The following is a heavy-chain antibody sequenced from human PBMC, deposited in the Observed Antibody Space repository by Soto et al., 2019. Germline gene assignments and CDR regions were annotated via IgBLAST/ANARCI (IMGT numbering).Heavy chain of an antibody. D-gene: IGHD6-13*01. CDR1: GGSITSGGYY. J-gene: IGHJ4*02. CDR3: ARGGSTWYGANWLVH. Sequence: PSETLSLTCQVSGGSITSGGYYWSWIRQHPVKGLEWIGYTYYTGITYYNPSLKVRVTISLDTYGSHFSLSLTSVTAADTAIYYCARGGSTWYGANWLVHWGQGALLNV. CDR2: TYYTGIT. V-gene: IGHV4-31*03.